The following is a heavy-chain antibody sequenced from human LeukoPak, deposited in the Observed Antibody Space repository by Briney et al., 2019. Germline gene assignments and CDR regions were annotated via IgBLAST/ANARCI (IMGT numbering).Heavy chain of an antibody. J-gene: IGHJ6*03. CDR2: ISGSGGST. D-gene: IGHD6-19*01. CDR1: GFTFSSYA. Sequence: GGSLRLSCAASGFTFSSYAMSWVRQAPGKGPEWVSAISGSGGSTYYADSVKGRFTISRDNSKNTLYLQMNSLRAEDTAVYYCAKLYSSGWSNHMDVWGKGTTVTVSS. CDR3: AKLYSSGWSNHMDV. V-gene: IGHV3-23*01.